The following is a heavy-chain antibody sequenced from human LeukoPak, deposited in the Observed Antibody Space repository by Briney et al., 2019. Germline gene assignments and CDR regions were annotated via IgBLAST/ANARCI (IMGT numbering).Heavy chain of an antibody. J-gene: IGHJ6*03. CDR1: GYTFTGYY. CDR3: ARCGYSSGLDYYYYYMDV. V-gene: IGHV1-2*02. D-gene: IGHD6-19*01. CDR2: INPNSGGT. Sequence: ASVKVSCKASGYTFTGYYMHWVRQAPGQGLEWMGWINPNSGGTNYAQKFQGRVTMTRDTSISTAYMELSRLRSDDTAVYYCARCGYSSGLDYYYYYMDVWGKGTTVTVSS.